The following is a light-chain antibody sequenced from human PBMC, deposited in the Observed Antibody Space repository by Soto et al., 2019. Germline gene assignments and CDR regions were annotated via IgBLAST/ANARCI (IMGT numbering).Light chain of an antibody. J-gene: IGKJ5*01. V-gene: IGKV3-11*01. Sequence: EIVLTQSPATLSLSPGERATLSCRASQSVSSYLAWYQQKPGQAPSLLIYDASNRATGIPARFSGSGSGTDFTLTISRLEPEDFAVYYCQQYGSSPITFGQGTRLEIK. CDR2: DAS. CDR1: QSVSSY. CDR3: QQYGSSPIT.